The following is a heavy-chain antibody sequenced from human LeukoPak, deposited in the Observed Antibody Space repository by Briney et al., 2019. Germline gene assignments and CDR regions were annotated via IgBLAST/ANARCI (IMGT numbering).Heavy chain of an antibody. V-gene: IGHV1-2*02. CDR1: GYTFTGYY. Sequence: GASVKVSCKASGYTFTGYYMHWVRQAPGQGLEWMGWINPNSGGTNYAQKFQGRVTMTRDTSISTAYMELTSLRAEDTAIYYCAKGSYSGDSSPTGDDYWGQGTLVTVSS. CDR3: AKGSYSGDSSPTGDDY. J-gene: IGHJ4*02. CDR2: INPNSGGT. D-gene: IGHD3-10*01.